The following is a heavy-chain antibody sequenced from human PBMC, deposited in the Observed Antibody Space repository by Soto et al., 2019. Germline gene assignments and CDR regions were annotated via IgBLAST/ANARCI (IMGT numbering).Heavy chain of an antibody. CDR3: ARDPREAAADYYYYGMDV. V-gene: IGHV4-4*02. Sequence: QVQLQESGPGLVKPSGTLSLTYAVSGGSISSSNWWSWVRQPPGKGLEWIGEIYHSGSTNYNPSLKRRVTLSVDQSKNQFSLKLSSVTDADTAVYYCARDPREAAADYYYYGMDVWGPGTTVTVSS. D-gene: IGHD2-15*01. CDR2: IYHSGST. J-gene: IGHJ6*02. CDR1: GGSISSSNW.